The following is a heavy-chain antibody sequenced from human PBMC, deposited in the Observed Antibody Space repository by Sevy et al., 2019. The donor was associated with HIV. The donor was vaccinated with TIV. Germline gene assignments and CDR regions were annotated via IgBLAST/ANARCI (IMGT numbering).Heavy chain of an antibody. J-gene: IGHJ6*02. Sequence: GGSLRLSCAASGFTFSSYAMHWVRQAPGKGLEWVAVISYDGSNKYYADSVKGRFTISRDNSKNTLYLQMNSLRAEDTAGYYCARAVRRLPLGYYGMDVWGQGTTVTVSS. CDR2: ISYDGSNK. V-gene: IGHV3-30*04. D-gene: IGHD5-12*01. CDR1: GFTFSSYA. CDR3: ARAVRRLPLGYYGMDV.